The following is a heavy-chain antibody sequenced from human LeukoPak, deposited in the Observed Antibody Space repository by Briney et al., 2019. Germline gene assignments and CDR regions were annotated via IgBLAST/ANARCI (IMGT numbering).Heavy chain of an antibody. V-gene: IGHV3-23*01. CDR3: AKDTGSYSSGWYFDY. D-gene: IGHD6-19*01. CDR1: GFTFSSYA. J-gene: IGHJ4*02. Sequence: GGSLRLSCAASGFTFSSYAMNWVRQAPGKGLEWVSAISGSAGSTYYADSVKGRFTISRDNPKNTLYLQMNSLRAEDTAVYYCAKDTGSYSSGWYFDYWGQGTLVTVSS. CDR2: ISGSAGST.